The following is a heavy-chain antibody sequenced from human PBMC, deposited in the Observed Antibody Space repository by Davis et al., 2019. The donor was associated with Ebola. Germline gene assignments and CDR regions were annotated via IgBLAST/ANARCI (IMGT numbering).Heavy chain of an antibody. CDR2: IIPILGIA. V-gene: IGHV1-69*04. CDR1: GGTFSSYA. CDR3: ARASSSWYYFDY. D-gene: IGHD6-13*01. J-gene: IGHJ4*02. Sequence: SVKVSCKASGGTFSSYAMSWVRQAPGQGLEWMGRIIPILGIANYAQKFQGRVTMTRDTSTSTVYMELSSLRSEDTAAYYCARASSSWYYFDYWGQGTLVTVSS.